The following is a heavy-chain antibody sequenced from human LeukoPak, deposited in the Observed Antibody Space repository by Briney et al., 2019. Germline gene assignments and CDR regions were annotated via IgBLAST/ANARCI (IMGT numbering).Heavy chain of an antibody. J-gene: IGHJ5*02. CDR3: AKDSRYDFWSGYSNWFDP. CDR1: GFTFDEYA. D-gene: IGHD3-3*01. Sequence: HPGGSLRLSCAASGFTFDEYAMHWVRQAPGKGLEWVSGISWNSGSIGYADSVKSRFTISRDNAKNSLYLQMNSLRAEDTALYYCAKDSRYDFWSGYSNWFDPWGQGTLVTVSS. CDR2: ISWNSGSI. V-gene: IGHV3-9*01.